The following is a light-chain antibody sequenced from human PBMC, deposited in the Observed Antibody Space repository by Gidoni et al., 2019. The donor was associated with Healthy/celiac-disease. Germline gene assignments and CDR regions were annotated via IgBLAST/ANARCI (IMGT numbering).Light chain of an antibody. Sequence: DIVLTQSPGTLSLSPGERATRSCRASQSVSSSYLAWYQQKPGQAPRLLIYGASSRATGIPDRFSGSGSGTDFTLTISRLEPEDFAVYYCQQYGSSPQTFXQXTKLEIK. CDR1: QSVSSSY. J-gene: IGKJ2*01. CDR2: GAS. CDR3: QQYGSSPQT. V-gene: IGKV3-20*01.